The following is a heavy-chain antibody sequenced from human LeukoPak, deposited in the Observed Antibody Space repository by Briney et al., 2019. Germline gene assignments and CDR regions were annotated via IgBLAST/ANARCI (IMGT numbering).Heavy chain of an antibody. CDR2: INPNSGGT. D-gene: IGHD5-12*01. J-gene: IGHJ6*03. Sequence: ASVKVSCKASGYTFTGYYMHWVRQAPGQGLEWMGWINPNSGGTNYAQKFQGRVTMTRDMSTSTVFMELSSLRSEDTAVYYCATVEVGGYDHDHYYIDVWGKGTTVTVSS. CDR1: GYTFTGYY. CDR3: ATVEVGGYDHDHYYIDV. V-gene: IGHV1-2*02.